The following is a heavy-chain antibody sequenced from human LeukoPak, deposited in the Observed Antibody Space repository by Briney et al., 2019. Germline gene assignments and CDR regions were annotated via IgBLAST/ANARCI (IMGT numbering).Heavy chain of an antibody. CDR3: ARDERLLSFLK. CDR2: ISGSGGST. Sequence: GSLRLSCAASGFTVSSNEMSWVRQAPGKGLEWVSVISGSGGSTSYADSVKGRFTISRDNSMNTLYLQMNSLRAEDTAIYYCARDERLLSFLKWGQGTLVTVSS. J-gene: IGHJ4*02. CDR1: GFTVSSNE. D-gene: IGHD3-3*01. V-gene: IGHV3-23*01.